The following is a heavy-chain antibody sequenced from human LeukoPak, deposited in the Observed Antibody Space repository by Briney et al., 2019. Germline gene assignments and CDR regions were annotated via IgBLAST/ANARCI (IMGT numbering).Heavy chain of an antibody. CDR3: ARGEGDIVVVPAAMDWFDP. D-gene: IGHD2-2*01. V-gene: IGHV4-31*03. J-gene: IGHJ5*02. CDR1: GGSISSGGYY. CDR2: IYYSGST. Sequence: PSETLSLTCTVSGGSISSGGYYWSWLRQHPGKGLEWIGYIYYSGSTYYNPSLKSRVTISVDTSKNQFSLKLSSVTAADTAVYYCARGEGDIVVVPAAMDWFDPWGQGTLVTVSS.